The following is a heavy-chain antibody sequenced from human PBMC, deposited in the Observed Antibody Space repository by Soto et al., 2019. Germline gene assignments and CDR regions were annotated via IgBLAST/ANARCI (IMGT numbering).Heavy chain of an antibody. Sequence: LVESGGGLVQPGGSLRLSCAGSGFIFRNYWMGWVRQAPGKRLEWVANIKQDGSETSYADSVKGRFTISRDNAKNSLYLQMSSLGADDTAVYYCVRENYFDYWGQGILVIVSS. CDR1: GFIFRNYW. J-gene: IGHJ4*02. V-gene: IGHV3-7*01. CDR2: IKQDGSET. CDR3: VRENYFDY.